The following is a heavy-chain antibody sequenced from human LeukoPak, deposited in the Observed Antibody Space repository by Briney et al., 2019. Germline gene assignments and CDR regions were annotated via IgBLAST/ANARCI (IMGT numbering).Heavy chain of an antibody. V-gene: IGHV3-30*02. CDR3: AKDLSVPYGSGGDWRDY. D-gene: IGHD2-21*01. CDR1: GFTFSSYG. CDR2: IRYDGSNK. Sequence: PGGSLRLSCAASGFTFSSYGMHWVRQAPGKGLEWVAFIRYDGSNKYYADSVKGRFTISRDNSKNTLYLQMNSLRAEDTAVYYCAKDLSVPYGSGGDWRDYWGQGTLVTVSS. J-gene: IGHJ4*02.